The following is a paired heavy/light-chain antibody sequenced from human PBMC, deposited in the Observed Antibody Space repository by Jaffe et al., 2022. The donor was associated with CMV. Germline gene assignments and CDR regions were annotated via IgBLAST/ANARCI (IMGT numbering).Heavy chain of an antibody. D-gene: IGHD3-10*01. CDR3: ARHNPTLGSSATGYYYYMDV. CDR2: IYYSGST. Sequence: QVQLQESGPGLVKPSETLSLTCTVSGGSISSYYWSWIRQPPGKGLEWIGYIYYSGSTNYNPSLKSRVTISVDTSKNQFSLKLSSVTAADTAVYYCARHNPTLGSSATGYYYYMDVWGKGTTVTVSS. CDR1: GGSISSYY. J-gene: IGHJ6*03. V-gene: IGHV4-59*08.
Light chain of an antibody. Sequence: DIQMTQSPSSLSASVGDRVTITCRASQSISSYLNWYQQKPGKAPKLLIYAASSLQSGVPSRFSGSGSGTDFTLTISSLQPEDFATYYCQQSYSTPVTFGPGTKVDIK. CDR1: QSISSY. V-gene: IGKV1-39*01. J-gene: IGKJ3*01. CDR2: AAS. CDR3: QQSYSTPVT.